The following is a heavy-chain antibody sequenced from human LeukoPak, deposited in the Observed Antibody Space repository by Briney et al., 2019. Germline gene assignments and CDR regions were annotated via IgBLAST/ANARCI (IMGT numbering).Heavy chain of an antibody. CDR2: IKQDGSEK. J-gene: IGHJ4*02. CDR3: ARGALYYDILTGYYSYLFDY. D-gene: IGHD3-9*01. Sequence: GGSLRLSCAASGFTFSSYWMRWVRQAPGKGLEWVANIKQDGSEKYYVDSVKGRFTISRDNAKNSLYLQMNSLRAEDTAVYYCARGALYYDILTGYYSYLFDYWGQGTLVTVSS. CDR1: GFTFSSYW. V-gene: IGHV3-7*03.